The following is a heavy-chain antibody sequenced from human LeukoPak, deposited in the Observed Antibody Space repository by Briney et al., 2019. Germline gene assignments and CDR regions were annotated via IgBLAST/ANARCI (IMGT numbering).Heavy chain of an antibody. V-gene: IGHV4-34*01. CDR1: GGSFSGYY. CDR3: ARGGHDFWSGYRFDY. CDR2: INHSGST. J-gene: IGHJ4*02. Sequence: ASETLSLTCAVYGGSFSGYYWSWIRQPPGKGLEWIGEINHSGSTNYNPSLKSRVTISVDTSKNQFSLKLSSVTAADTAVYYCARGGHDFWSGYRFDYWGQGTLVTVSS. D-gene: IGHD3-3*01.